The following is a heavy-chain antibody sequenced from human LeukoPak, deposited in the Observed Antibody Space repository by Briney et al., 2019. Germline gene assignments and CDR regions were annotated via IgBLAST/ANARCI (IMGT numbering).Heavy chain of an antibody. V-gene: IGHV3-7*03. CDR2: IKQDGSQK. Sequence: PGGSLRLSCAASGFTFSSYWMSWVRQAPGKGLQWVANIKQDGSQKYYVDSVKGRFTISRDNAKNSLYLQMNSLRAEDTAVYYCARDRIEGIQDDSRYYYGMDVWGKGTTVTVSS. D-gene: IGHD3-16*01. CDR1: GFTFSSYW. J-gene: IGHJ6*04. CDR3: ARDRIEGIQDDSRYYYGMDV.